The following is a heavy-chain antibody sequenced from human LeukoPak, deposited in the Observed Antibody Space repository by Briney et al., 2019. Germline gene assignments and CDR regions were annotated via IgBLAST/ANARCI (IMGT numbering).Heavy chain of an antibody. CDR3: APQSITLVVVISPFDY. CDR2: IQDDGATT. D-gene: IGHD3-22*01. J-gene: IGHJ4*02. V-gene: IGHV3-30*02. Sequence: GGSLRLSCAASGFMFSTFPRHWVRQAPGKGLEWVALIQDDGATTNYADSVRGRFTSSRDNSKSTVYLQMNSLKPDDTAVYYCAPQSITLVVVISPFDYWGQGTLVTVSS. CDR1: GFMFSTFP.